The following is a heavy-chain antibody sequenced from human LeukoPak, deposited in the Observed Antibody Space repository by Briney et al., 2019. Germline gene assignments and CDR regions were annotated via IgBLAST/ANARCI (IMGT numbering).Heavy chain of an antibody. D-gene: IGHD2-2*01. Sequence: PGGSLRLSCAASGFTFSSAPMSWVRQAPGKGLEWVSVIGGSGGNTNYADSVKGRFTISRDNAKNSLYLQMNSLRAEDTAVYYCARSYCSSTSCYAGRYFQHWGQGTLVTVSS. CDR3: ARSYCSSTSCYAGRYFQH. CDR2: IGGSGGNT. CDR1: GFTFSSAP. V-gene: IGHV3-23*01. J-gene: IGHJ1*01.